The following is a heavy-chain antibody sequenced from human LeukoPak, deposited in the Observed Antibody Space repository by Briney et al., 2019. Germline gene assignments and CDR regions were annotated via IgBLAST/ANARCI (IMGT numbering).Heavy chain of an antibody. CDR3: ARVPGRPAAVFDY. CDR1: GGSLSGYS. Sequence: PSETLSLTGAVYGGSLSGYSWSWIRQPPGKGLEWIGELNHSGSTNYNPSLKSRVTISVDTSKNQFSLKLSSVTAADSAFYYCARVPGRPAAVFDYWGQGTLVTVSS. D-gene: IGHD2-2*01. J-gene: IGHJ4*02. V-gene: IGHV4-34*01. CDR2: LNHSGST.